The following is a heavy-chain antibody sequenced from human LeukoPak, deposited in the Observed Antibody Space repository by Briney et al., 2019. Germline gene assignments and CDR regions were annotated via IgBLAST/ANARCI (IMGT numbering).Heavy chain of an antibody. J-gene: IGHJ4*02. CDR3: ARVGYYYGAGSHFKALDS. CDR1: GYTFTGYY. D-gene: IGHD3-10*01. CDR2: IIPILGIA. Sequence: VKVSCKASGYTFTGYYMHWVRQAPGQGLEWMGRIIPILGIANYAQKFQGRVTITADKSTSTAYMELSSLKSDDTAVYYCARVGYYYGAGSHFKALDSWGQGTLVIVSS. V-gene: IGHV1-69*10.